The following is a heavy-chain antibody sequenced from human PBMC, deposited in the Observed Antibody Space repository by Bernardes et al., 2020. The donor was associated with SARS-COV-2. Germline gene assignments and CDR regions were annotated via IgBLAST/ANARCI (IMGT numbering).Heavy chain of an antibody. J-gene: IGHJ4*02. CDR2: ISAYNGNT. CDR1: GYTFTSYG. CDR3: ARDLQANDFWSGYSHVFDY. Sequence: ASVKVSCKGSGYTFTSYGFSWVRQAPGQGLEWMGWISAYNGNTNYEQKFQGRVTMTTDTSTDTAYMELRSLTSDDTAVYYCARDLQANDFWSGYSHVFDYWGQGTLVTVSS. V-gene: IGHV1-18*01. D-gene: IGHD3-3*01.